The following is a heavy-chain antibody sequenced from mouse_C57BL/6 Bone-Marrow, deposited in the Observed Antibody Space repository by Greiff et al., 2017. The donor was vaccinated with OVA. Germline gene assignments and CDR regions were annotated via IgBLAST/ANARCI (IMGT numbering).Heavy chain of an antibody. CDR1: GYTFTDYE. CDR2: IDPETGGT. D-gene: IGHD2-5*01. J-gene: IGHJ2*01. V-gene: IGHV1-15*01. CDR3: TREGYSNYEGY. Sequence: SGAELVRPGASVTLSCKASGYTFTDYEMHWVKQTPVHGLEWIGAIDPETGGTAYNQKFMGKAILTADKSSSTAYMELRSLTSEDSAVYYCTREGYSNYEGYWGQGTTLTVSS.